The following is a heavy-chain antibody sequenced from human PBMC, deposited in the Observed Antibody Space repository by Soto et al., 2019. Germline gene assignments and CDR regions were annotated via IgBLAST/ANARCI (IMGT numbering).Heavy chain of an antibody. J-gene: IGHJ5*02. CDR1: GGSISSGGYY. Sequence: QVQLQESGPGLVKPSQTLSLTCTVSGGSISSGGYYWSWIRQHPGKGLEWIGYIYYSGSTYYNPSLKSRVTISVDTSKNQFSLKLSSVTAADTAVYYCARDGEYCSSTSCHNNWFDPWGQGTLVTVSS. D-gene: IGHD2-2*02. CDR2: IYYSGST. V-gene: IGHV4-31*03. CDR3: ARDGEYCSSTSCHNNWFDP.